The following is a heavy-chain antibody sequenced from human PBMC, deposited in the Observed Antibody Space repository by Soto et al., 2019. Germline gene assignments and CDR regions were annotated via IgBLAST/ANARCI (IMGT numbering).Heavy chain of an antibody. CDR3: ARQITNTIIPNLYNWFDP. CDR2: IYYSGST. J-gene: IGHJ5*02. V-gene: IGHV4-39*01. D-gene: IGHD3-10*01. CDR1: GGSISSSSYY. Sequence: SETLSLTCTVSGGSISSSSYYWGWIRQPPGKGLEWIGSIYYSGSTYYNPSLKSRVTISVDTSKNQFSLKLSSVTAADTAVYYCARQITNTIIPNLYNWFDPWGPGTLVTLSS.